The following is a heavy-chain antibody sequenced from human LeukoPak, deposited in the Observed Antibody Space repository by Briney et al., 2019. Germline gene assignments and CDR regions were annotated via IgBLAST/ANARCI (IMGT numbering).Heavy chain of an antibody. J-gene: IGHJ3*02. D-gene: IGHD1-26*01. CDR2: ISSSSSTI. CDR1: GFTFSTYS. Sequence: GSLRLSCAASGFTFSTYSMNWVRQAPGKGLEWVSYISSSSSTIYYADSVKGRFTISRDNAKNSLYLQMNSLRAEDTAVYYCAKDHGFRIVETDAFNTWGQGKMVPVFS. V-gene: IGHV3-48*04. CDR3: AKDHGFRIVETDAFNT.